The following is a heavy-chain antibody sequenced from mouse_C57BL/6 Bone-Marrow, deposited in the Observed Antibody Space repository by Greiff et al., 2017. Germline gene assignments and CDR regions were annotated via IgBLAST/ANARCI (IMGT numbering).Heavy chain of an antibody. CDR1: GYTFTSYW. J-gene: IGHJ4*01. CDR3: AREDIYYDYEGLYYYAMDY. D-gene: IGHD2-4*01. CDR2: IDPSDSYT. V-gene: IGHV1-59*01. Sequence: QVQLQQPGAELVRPGTSVKLSCKASGYTFTSYWMHWVKQRLGQGLEWIGVIDPSDSYTNYNQKFKGKATLTVDTSSSTAYMQLSSLTSEDSAVYYCAREDIYYDYEGLYYYAMDYWGQGTSVTVSS.